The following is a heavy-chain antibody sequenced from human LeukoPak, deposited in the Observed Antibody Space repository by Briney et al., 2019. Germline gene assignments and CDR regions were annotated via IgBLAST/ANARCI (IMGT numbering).Heavy chain of an antibody. Sequence: PSETLSLTCTVSGASVSNNNYYWGWIPQPPGKRLEWISSIYYGGSTYYNPSLKSRVTISLDTPKNHISLFLSSVTAADTAVYYCAPGGYIGYGHAFDIWGQGTMVSVSS. J-gene: IGHJ3*02. CDR3: APGGYIGYGHAFDI. CDR2: IYYGGST. CDR1: GASVSNNNYY. V-gene: IGHV4-39*07. D-gene: IGHD5-12*01.